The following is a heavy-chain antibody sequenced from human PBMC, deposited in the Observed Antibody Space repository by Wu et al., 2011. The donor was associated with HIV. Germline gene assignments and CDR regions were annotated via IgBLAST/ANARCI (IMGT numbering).Heavy chain of an antibody. J-gene: IGHJ1*01. V-gene: IGHV1-69*01. Sequence: QVQLIQSGAEVQKPGASVKVSCKASGYLFTGYYIHWVRQGPGQGLQWMGWIIPVFDTPTYSQKFKGRVTIAADEPTDTVYMTLNSLRSDDTAIYYCARGRGMGSGFYPEHWGQGTLVTVSS. CDR2: IIPVFDTP. CDR3: ARGRGMGSGFYPEH. CDR1: GYLFTGYY. D-gene: IGHD1-26*01.